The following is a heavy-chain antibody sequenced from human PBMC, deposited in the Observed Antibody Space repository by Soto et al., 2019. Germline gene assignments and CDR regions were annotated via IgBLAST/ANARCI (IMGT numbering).Heavy chain of an antibody. CDR2: ISWNSGSI. CDR3: AKDLIPAPQQPGFDY. D-gene: IGHD2-2*01. Sequence: EVQLVESGGGLVQPGRSLRLSCAASGFTFDDYAMHWVRQAPGQGLEWVSGISWNSGSIGYADSVKGRFTISRDNAKNSLYLQMNSLRAEDTALYYCAKDLIPAPQQPGFDYWGQGTLVTVSS. J-gene: IGHJ4*02. CDR1: GFTFDDYA. V-gene: IGHV3-9*01.